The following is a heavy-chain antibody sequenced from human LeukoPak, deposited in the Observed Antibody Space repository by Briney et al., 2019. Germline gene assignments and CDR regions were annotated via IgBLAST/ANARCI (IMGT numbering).Heavy chain of an antibody. V-gene: IGHV3-23*01. J-gene: IGHJ4*02. D-gene: IGHD5-12*01. Sequence: GGSLRLSCAASGFTFSSYAMSWVRRAPGKGLEWVSAISGSGGSTYYADSVKGRFTISRDNSKNTLYLQMNSLGAEDTAVYYCAKDKGGYSLDYFDYWGQGTLVTVSS. CDR1: GFTFSSYA. CDR3: AKDKGGYSLDYFDY. CDR2: ISGSGGST.